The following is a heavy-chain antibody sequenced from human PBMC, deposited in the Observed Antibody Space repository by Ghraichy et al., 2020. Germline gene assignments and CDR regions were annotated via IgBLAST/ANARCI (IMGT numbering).Heavy chain of an antibody. J-gene: IGHJ6*02. V-gene: IGHV3-21*01. D-gene: IGHD2-2*02. Sequence: GESPNISCAASGFTFSSYSMNWVRQAPGKGLEWVSSISSSSSYIYYADSVKGRFTISRDNAKNSLYLQMNSLRAEDTAVYYCAREGYCSSTSCHNYYYYYGMDVWGQGTTVTVSS. CDR1: GFTFSSYS. CDR2: ISSSSSYI. CDR3: AREGYCSSTSCHNYYYYYGMDV.